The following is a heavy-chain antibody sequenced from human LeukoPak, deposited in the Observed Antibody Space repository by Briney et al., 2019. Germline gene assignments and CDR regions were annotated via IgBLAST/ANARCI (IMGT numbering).Heavy chain of an antibody. Sequence: PGGSLRLSCAASGFSVSGSYMTWVRQTPGKGLEWLSVIYTGGGTDYADSVKGRFTISRDDSRNALYLEMNSLRVDDTAVYYCARDVRYFDGSDYPRDAFDVWGQGTMVTVSS. V-gene: IGHV3-53*01. CDR1: GFSVSGSY. CDR2: IYTGGGT. CDR3: ARDVRYFDGSDYPRDAFDV. J-gene: IGHJ3*01. D-gene: IGHD3-9*01.